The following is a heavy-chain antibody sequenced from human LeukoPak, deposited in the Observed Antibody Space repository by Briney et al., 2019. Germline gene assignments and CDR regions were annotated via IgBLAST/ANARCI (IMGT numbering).Heavy chain of an antibody. Sequence: SETLSLTCAVYGGSFSGYYWSWIRQPPGKGLEWIGEINHSGSTNYNPSLKSRVTISVDTSKNQFSLKLSSVTAADTAVYYCARGEVATFSKWGQGTLVTVSS. CDR3: ARGEVATFSK. CDR2: INHSGST. V-gene: IGHV4-34*01. CDR1: GGSFSGYY. J-gene: IGHJ4*02. D-gene: IGHD5-12*01.